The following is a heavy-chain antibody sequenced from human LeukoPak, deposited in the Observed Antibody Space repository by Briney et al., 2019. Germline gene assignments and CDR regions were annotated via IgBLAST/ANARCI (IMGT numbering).Heavy chain of an antibody. Sequence: SETLSLTCTVSGGSVSSGSYYWSWIRQPPGKGLEWIGYIYYSGSTNYNPSLKSRVTISVDTSKNQFSLKLSSVTAADTAVYYCARETGYCSSTSCYRYFDYGAREPWSPSPQ. J-gene: IGHJ4*02. CDR2: IYYSGST. V-gene: IGHV4-61*01. D-gene: IGHD2-2*01. CDR1: GGSVSSGSYY. CDR3: ARETGYCSSTSCYRYFDY.